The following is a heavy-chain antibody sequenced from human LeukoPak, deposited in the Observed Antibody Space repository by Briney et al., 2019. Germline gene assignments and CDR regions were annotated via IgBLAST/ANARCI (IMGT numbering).Heavy chain of an antibody. D-gene: IGHD6-13*01. V-gene: IGHV4-61*01. Sequence: SETLSLTCTVSGGSVSSDSHYWSWIRQPPGKGLEWIGWIYNSGSANYNPSLKSRVTISVDTSKNQFSLKLSSVTAADTAVYYCARMRYSSSWYDYWGQGTLVTVSS. CDR2: IYNSGSA. J-gene: IGHJ4*02. CDR1: GGSVSSDSHY. CDR3: ARMRYSSSWYDY.